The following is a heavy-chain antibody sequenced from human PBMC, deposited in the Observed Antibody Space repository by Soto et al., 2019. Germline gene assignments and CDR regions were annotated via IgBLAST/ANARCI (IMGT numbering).Heavy chain of an antibody. CDR3: AREFTGATHPYYYYGMDV. V-gene: IGHV4-34*01. CDR1: GGSFSGYY. D-gene: IGHD1-26*01. CDR2: INHSGST. J-gene: IGHJ6*02. Sequence: PSETLSLTCAVYGGSFSGYYWSWIRQPPGKGLEWIGEINHSGSTNYIPSLKSRVTISVDTSKNQFSLKLSSVTAADTAVYYCAREFTGATHPYYYYGMDVWGQGTTVTVSS.